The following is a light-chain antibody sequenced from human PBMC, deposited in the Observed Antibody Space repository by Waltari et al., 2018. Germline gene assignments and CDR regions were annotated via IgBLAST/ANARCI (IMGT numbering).Light chain of an antibody. Sequence: QSALTQPASVSGSPVQSITISCTGTSSDVGGYPYVSWYQHHPGKAPKLMIHYVNKRPSGVSNRFSGSKSGNTASLTISGLQAEDEADYYCSSYTSISTFYVFGTGTKVTVL. V-gene: IGLV2-14*03. CDR2: YVN. J-gene: IGLJ1*01. CDR3: SSYTSISTFYV. CDR1: SSDVGGYPY.